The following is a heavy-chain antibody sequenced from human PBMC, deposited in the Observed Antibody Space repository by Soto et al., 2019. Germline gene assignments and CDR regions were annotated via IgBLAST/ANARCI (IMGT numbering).Heavy chain of an antibody. CDR1: GFTFSSSD. D-gene: IGHD4-17*01. V-gene: IGHV3-23*01. CDR2: ISVTGSGT. Sequence: EVQLLESGGGLVQPGGSLGLSCAASGFTFSSSDMSWVRQAPGKGLEYVSSISVTGSGTYYPDSVKARFTISRDNSKNTLYLQMNSLRVADTAVYYCARTTTTKSRDYWGQGTLVNVSS. J-gene: IGHJ4*02. CDR3: ARTTTTKSRDY.